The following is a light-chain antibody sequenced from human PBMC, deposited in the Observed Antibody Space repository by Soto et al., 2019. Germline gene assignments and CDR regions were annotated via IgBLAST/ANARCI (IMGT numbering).Light chain of an antibody. J-gene: IGLJ2*01. V-gene: IGLV2-14*01. Sequence: QSALTQAASVSGSPGQSITISCTGTSRDVGGSNSVSWYQQHPGKAPKLLIYDVSNRPSGVSNRFSGSKSGNTASLTISGLQAEDGADYYCSSYTSGSTVVFGGGTKLTVL. CDR3: SSYTSGSTVV. CDR2: DVS. CDR1: SRDVGGSNS.